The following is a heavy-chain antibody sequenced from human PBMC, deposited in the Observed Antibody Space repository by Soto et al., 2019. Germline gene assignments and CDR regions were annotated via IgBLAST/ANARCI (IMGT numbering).Heavy chain of an antibody. J-gene: IGHJ5*02. Sequence: QVQLVQSGAEVKKPGSSVKVSCKASGGTFSSYAISWVRQAPGQGLEWMGGIIPIFGTANYAQKFKGRVTITADNSTSTAYMELSSLSSEDTAVYYCAREPDFAYRFDPWGQGTLVTVSS. D-gene: IGHD4-4*01. CDR1: GGTFSSYA. CDR2: IIPIFGTA. CDR3: AREPDFAYRFDP. V-gene: IGHV1-69*06.